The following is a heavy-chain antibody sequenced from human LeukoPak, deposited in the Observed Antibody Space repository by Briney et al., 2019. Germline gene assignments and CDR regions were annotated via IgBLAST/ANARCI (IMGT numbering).Heavy chain of an antibody. Sequence: PGGSLRLSCAASGFTFSSYWMSWVRQAPGKGLEWVANIKQDGSEKYYVDSVKGRFTISRDNAKNSLYLQMNSLGAEDTAVYYCARDKWAGYSSGWYGDWGQGTLVTVSS. D-gene: IGHD6-19*01. V-gene: IGHV3-7*01. J-gene: IGHJ4*02. CDR2: IKQDGSEK. CDR3: ARDKWAGYSSGWYGD. CDR1: GFTFSSYW.